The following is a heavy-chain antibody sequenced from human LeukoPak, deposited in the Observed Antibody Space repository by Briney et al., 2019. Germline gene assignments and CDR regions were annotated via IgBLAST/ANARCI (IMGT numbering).Heavy chain of an antibody. V-gene: IGHV1-8*01. D-gene: IGHD6-19*01. CDR1: GYTFTSYD. CDR3: ARGTAVAGYFDY. J-gene: IGHJ4*02. Sequence: ASVKVSCKASGYTFTSYDINWVRQATGQGLEWMGWMNPNSGNTGYAQKFQGRVTMTRNTSISTAYMELSSLRSEDTAVYYCARGTAVAGYFDYWGQGTLVTVSS. CDR2: MNPNSGNT.